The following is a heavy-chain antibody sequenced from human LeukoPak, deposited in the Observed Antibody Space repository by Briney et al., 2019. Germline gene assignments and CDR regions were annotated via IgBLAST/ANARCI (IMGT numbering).Heavy chain of an antibody. CDR3: ARGDCISTSCSSGHFAY. CDR1: GLTFSDYY. V-gene: IGHV3-11*01. Sequence: GGSLRLSCAASGLTFSDYYMTWIRQAPGKGLEWVSYISSSGTTIYYADSVKGRFTISRDNAKNSLYLQMNSLRAEDTAVYYCARGDCISTSCSSGHFAYWGQGTLVTVSS. J-gene: IGHJ4*02. CDR2: ISSSGTTI. D-gene: IGHD2-2*01.